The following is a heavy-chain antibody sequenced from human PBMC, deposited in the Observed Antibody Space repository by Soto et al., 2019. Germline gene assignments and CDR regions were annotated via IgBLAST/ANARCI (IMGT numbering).Heavy chain of an antibody. CDR2: IKQDGSEK. CDR3: ARQVAVTTTAYYYMEV. Sequence: GASLRRSCAAAVFTFSSYWMTWVRQAPVEGLEWVANIKQDGSEKYYVDSVKGRFTISRDNAKNSLYLQMNSLRAEDTAVYYCARQVAVTTTAYYYMEVWGKGTTVTVSS. CDR1: VFTFSSYW. J-gene: IGHJ6*03. D-gene: IGHD4-17*01. V-gene: IGHV3-7*01.